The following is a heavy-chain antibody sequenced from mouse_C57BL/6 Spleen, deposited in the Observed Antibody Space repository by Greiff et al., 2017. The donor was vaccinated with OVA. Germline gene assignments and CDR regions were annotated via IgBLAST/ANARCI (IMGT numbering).Heavy chain of an antibody. J-gene: IGHJ4*01. CDR2: IDPSDSYT. CDR1: GYTFTSYW. Sequence: VQLQQPGAELVKPGASVKLSCKASGYTFTSYWMQWVKQRPGQGLEWIGEIDPSDSYTNYNQKFKGKATLTVDTSSSTAYMQLSSLTSEDSAVYYCARTRITTKAMDYWGQGTSVTVSS. V-gene: IGHV1-50*01. D-gene: IGHD1-1*01. CDR3: ARTRITTKAMDY.